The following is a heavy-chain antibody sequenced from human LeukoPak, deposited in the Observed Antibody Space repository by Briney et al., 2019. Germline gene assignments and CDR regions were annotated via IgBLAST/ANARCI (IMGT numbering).Heavy chain of an antibody. J-gene: IGHJ6*02. CDR3: ARGYGDYSAGYYYYYGMDV. CDR1: GFTLSSYA. D-gene: IGHD4-17*01. V-gene: IGHV3-30-3*01. Sequence: GRSLRLSCAASGFTLSSYAMDWVRQAPGKGLEWVAVISYDGSNKYYADSVKGRFTISRDNSKNTLYLQMNSLRAEDTAVYYCARGYGDYSAGYYYYYGMDVWGQGTTVTVSS. CDR2: ISYDGSNK.